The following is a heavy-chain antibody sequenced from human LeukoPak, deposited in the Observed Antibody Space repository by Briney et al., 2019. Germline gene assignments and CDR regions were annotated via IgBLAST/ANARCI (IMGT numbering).Heavy chain of an antibody. Sequence: PGGSLRLSCAASGFTFSSYSMNWVRQAPGKGLEWVSSISSSSSSYIYYADSVKGRFTISRDNAKNSLYLQMNSLRAEDTAVYYCARDDGGGDREFDYWGQGTLVTVSS. CDR2: ISSSSSSYI. CDR3: ARDDGGGDREFDY. V-gene: IGHV3-21*01. CDR1: GFTFSSYS. J-gene: IGHJ4*02. D-gene: IGHD1-26*01.